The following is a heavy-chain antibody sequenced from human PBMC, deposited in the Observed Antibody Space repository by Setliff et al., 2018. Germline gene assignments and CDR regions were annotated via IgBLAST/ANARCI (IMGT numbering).Heavy chain of an antibody. D-gene: IGHD3-10*01. Sequence: LRLSCAASGFTFSSDAMTWVRQAPGKGLEWVAYMSNWGSSIYYADSVKGRFTISRDNSKSTLYLQMNSLRAEDTAIYYCAKDKDVRVDYFDYWGPGTLVTVSS. J-gene: IGHJ4*02. V-gene: IGHV3-23*01. CDR2: MSNWGSSI. CDR1: GFTFSSDA. CDR3: AKDKDVRVDYFDY.